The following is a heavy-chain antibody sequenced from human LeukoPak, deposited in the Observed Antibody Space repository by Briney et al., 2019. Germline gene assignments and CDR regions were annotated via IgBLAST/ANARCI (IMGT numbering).Heavy chain of an antibody. J-gene: IGHJ4*02. Sequence: GGSLRLSCAASGFTFSSYGMHLVRQAPGKGLEWVAVIWYDGSNKYYADSVKGRFTISRDNSKNTLYLQMNSLRAEDTAVYYCAKDGKELVVPAAIDYWGQGTLVTVSS. D-gene: IGHD2-2*01. V-gene: IGHV3-33*06. CDR3: AKDGKELVVPAAIDY. CDR2: IWYDGSNK. CDR1: GFTFSSYG.